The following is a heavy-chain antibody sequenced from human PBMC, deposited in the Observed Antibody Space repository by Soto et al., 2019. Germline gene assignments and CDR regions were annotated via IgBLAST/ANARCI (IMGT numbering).Heavy chain of an antibody. CDR1: GGSVSSGGYY. CDR3: ASALPSYYDSGMDV. V-gene: IGHV4-31*03. CDR2: ISYSGST. Sequence: QVQLQESGPGLVKPSQTLSLTCTVSGGSVSSGGYYWSWIRQHPGKGLEWIGYISYSGSTYYNPSLKSRPTISVATSKNQFSLKLSSVTAADTAVYSCASALPSYYDSGMDVWGQGTTVTVSS. J-gene: IGHJ6*02.